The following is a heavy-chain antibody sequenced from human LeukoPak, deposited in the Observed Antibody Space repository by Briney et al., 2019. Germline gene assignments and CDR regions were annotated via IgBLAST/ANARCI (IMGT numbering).Heavy chain of an antibody. V-gene: IGHV5-10-1*01. CDR1: GYSFTTYW. D-gene: IGHD3-16*01. Sequence: GESLKISWKGSGYSFTTYWIGWRRQMPGKGLEWMGRIDPSDSYTNYSPSFQGHVTISADTSISTAYLKWSSLKASDTTMYYCAKWGAGGDFDVWGQGTMVTVSS. CDR3: AKWGAGGDFDV. J-gene: IGHJ3*01. CDR2: IDPSDSYT.